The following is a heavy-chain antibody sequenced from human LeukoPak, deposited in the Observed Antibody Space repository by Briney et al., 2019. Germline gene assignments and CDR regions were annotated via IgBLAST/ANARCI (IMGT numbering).Heavy chain of an antibody. CDR1: GFTFSSYA. CDR2: ISGSGGST. CDR3: ARWDSSGYFNWFDP. D-gene: IGHD3-22*01. J-gene: IGHJ5*02. V-gene: IGHV3-23*01. Sequence: PGGSLRLSCAASGFTFSSYAMSWVRQAPGEGLEWVSAISGSGGSTYYADSVKGRFTISRDNSKNTLYLQMNSLRAEDTAVYYCARWDSSGYFNWFDPWGQGTLVTVSS.